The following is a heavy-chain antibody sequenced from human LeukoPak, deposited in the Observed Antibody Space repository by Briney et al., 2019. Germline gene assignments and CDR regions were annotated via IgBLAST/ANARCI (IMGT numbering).Heavy chain of an antibody. CDR3: ARRLLGYCSGGSCSSGYFQL. CDR2: INHSGST. J-gene: IGHJ1*01. Sequence: SETLSLTCAVYGGSFSGYFWSWIRQPPGKGLEWIGEINHSGSTNHNPSLKSRVTISVDTSKNQFSLQLSSVTAADTAVYYCARRLLGYCSGGSCSSGYFQLWGQGTLVTVSS. D-gene: IGHD2-15*01. V-gene: IGHV4-34*01. CDR1: GGSFSGYF.